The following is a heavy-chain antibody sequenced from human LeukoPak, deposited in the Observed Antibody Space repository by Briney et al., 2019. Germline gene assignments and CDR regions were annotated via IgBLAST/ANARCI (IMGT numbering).Heavy chain of an antibody. CDR2: INHSGST. CDR3: ARVYVKYYYDSSGYRYFDY. Sequence: PSETLSLTCAVYGGSFSGYYWSWIRQPPGKGLEWIGEINHSGSTNYNPSLKSRVTISVDTSKNQFSLKLSSVTAADTAVYYCARVYVKYYYDSSGYRYFDYWGQGTLVTVSS. CDR1: GGSFSGYY. V-gene: IGHV4-34*01. D-gene: IGHD3-22*01. J-gene: IGHJ4*02.